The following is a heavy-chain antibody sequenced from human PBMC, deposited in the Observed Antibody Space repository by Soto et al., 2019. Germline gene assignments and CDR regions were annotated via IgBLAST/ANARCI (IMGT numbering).Heavy chain of an antibody. CDR3: AREDCITGTSGTGDGMDV. CDR2: ISAYNGNT. Sequence: GASVKVSCKASGYTFTSYGISWVRQAPGQGLEWMGWISAYNGNTNYAQKLQGRVTMTTDTSTSTAYMELRSLRSDDTAVYYCAREDCITGTSGTGDGMDVWGQGTTVTV. D-gene: IGHD1-20*01. CDR1: GYTFTSYG. J-gene: IGHJ6*02. V-gene: IGHV1-18*04.